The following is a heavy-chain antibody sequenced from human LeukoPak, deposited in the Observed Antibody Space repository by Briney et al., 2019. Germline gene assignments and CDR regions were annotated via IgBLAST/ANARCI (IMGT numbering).Heavy chain of an antibody. D-gene: IGHD5-18*01. CDR3: ARTDSFGMDV. CDR2: IRNEGSNK. V-gene: IGHV3-30*02. Sequence: AGGSVRLSCAPSGFTFRTYGMHGVRQAPGKGLEWLAFIRNEGSNKYYADSVKGRFTNSRDNSKTTVYLQMDSLRTEDTAVYYCARTDSFGMDVWGQGTTVTVSS. J-gene: IGHJ6*02. CDR1: GFTFRTYG.